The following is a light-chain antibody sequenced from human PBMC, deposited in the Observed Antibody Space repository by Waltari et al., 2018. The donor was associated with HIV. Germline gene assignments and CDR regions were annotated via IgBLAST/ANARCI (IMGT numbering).Light chain of an antibody. CDR1: SSDIGHYTY. V-gene: IGLV2-14*01. Sequence: QSAPTQPASVSGSPGQSITISCTGTSSDIGHYTYVSWYQQSPGKAPKLIIYEVSNRPSGVSNRFSGSKSGNTASLTISGLQAEDEADYYCSSYISTTTLFGTGTKVTVL. CDR2: EVS. CDR3: SSYISTTTL. J-gene: IGLJ1*01.